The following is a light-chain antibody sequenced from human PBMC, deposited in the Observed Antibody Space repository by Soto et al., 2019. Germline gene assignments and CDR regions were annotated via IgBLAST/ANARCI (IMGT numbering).Light chain of an antibody. CDR2: GAS. CDR3: QQYGSSPLT. V-gene: IGKV3-20*01. CDR1: QSVSSNF. Sequence: DIVMTQSPLSLPVTPGEPASISCRSSQSVSSNFLVWYQQKPGQAPRLLIYGASSRATGIPDRFSGSGSGTDFTLTISRLEPEDFAVYYCQQYGSSPLTFGGGTKVEIK. J-gene: IGKJ4*01.